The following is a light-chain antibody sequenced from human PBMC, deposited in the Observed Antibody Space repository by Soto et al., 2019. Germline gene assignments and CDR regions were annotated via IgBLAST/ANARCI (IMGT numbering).Light chain of an antibody. CDR2: QVS. J-gene: IGKJ2*01. CDR3: MQGTDWPPYT. V-gene: IGKV2-30*01. Sequence: DVVMTQSPLSLPVTLGQPASISCRSSQSLVYSDGNTYLTWFQQRPGQSPRRLIHQVSERDSGAPDRFSGSGSGTDFTLIISRVEAEDVGVYYCMQGTDWPPYTFGQGTKVDIK. CDR1: QSLVYSDGNTY.